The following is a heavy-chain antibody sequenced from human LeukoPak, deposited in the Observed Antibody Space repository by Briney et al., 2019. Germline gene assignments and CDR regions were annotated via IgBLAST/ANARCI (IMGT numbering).Heavy chain of an antibody. V-gene: IGHV3-48*01. CDR2: ISISSGII. D-gene: IGHD3-9*01. J-gene: IGHJ3*02. Sequence: GGSLRLSCAASGFTFSTYSMNWVRQAPGKGLEWVSYISISSGIIYYADSVKGRFTISRDNAKNSLYLQMNSLRAEDTDIYYCEGYDILTGPEAFDIWGQGTVVTVSS. CDR1: GFTFSTYS. CDR3: EGYDILTGPEAFDI.